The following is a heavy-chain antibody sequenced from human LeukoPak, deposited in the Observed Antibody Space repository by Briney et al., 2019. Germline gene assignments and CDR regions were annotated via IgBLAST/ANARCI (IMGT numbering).Heavy chain of an antibody. CDR2: ISAYNGDK. Sequence: GASVKVSCKPSGYTFNNYGITWVRQAPGQGLEWMGWISAYNGDKNYAQKLQGRVTMTTDTSTRTAYMELRSLSSDDRAVYHCARASASPTNSNSYYFETTKKNAFDIWGQGTMVTVSS. D-gene: IGHD3-22*01. V-gene: IGHV1-18*01. CDR3: ARASASPTNSNSYYFETTKKNAFDI. CDR1: GYTFNNYG. J-gene: IGHJ3*02.